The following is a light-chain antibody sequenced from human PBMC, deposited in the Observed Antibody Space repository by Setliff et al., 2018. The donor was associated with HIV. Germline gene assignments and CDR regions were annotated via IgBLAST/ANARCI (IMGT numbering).Light chain of an antibody. CDR2: GNS. V-gene: IGLV1-40*01. CDR1: SSNIGENFV. Sequence: QSVLAQPPSVSAAPGQKVTISCSGSSSNIGENFVSWYQQLPGTAPKLLIFGNSSRPSGVPDRFSGSKSGTSASLAITGLHAEDEADYYCQSYDSSLNGSYVVGIGTKVT. J-gene: IGLJ1*01. CDR3: QSYDSSLNGSYV.